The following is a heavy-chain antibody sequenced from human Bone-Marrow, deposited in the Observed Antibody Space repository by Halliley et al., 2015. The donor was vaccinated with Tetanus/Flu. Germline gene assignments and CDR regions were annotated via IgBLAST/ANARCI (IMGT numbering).Heavy chain of an antibody. J-gene: IGHJ6*02. CDR2: ISESGGST. Sequence: LEWVSTISESGGSTHFADSVKGRFIASRDKAKHTVSLQMNSLSAGDSAVYFWARVGLNYGLDVWGQGATVTVSS. V-gene: IGHV3-23*01. CDR3: ARVGLNYGLDV.